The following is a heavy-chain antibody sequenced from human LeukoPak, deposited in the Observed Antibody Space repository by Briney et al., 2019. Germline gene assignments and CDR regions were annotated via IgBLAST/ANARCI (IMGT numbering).Heavy chain of an antibody. D-gene: IGHD2-2*01. CDR3: ARGLGYCSSTSCYRYNWNHDAFDI. CDR2: INHSGST. Sequence: SETLSLTCAVYGGSFSGYYWSWIRQPPGKGLEWIGEINHSGSTNYNPSLKSRVTISVDTSKNQFSLKLSSVTAADTAVYYCARGLGYCSSTSCYRYNWNHDAFDIWGQGTMVTVSS. J-gene: IGHJ3*02. CDR1: GGSFSGYY. V-gene: IGHV4-34*01.